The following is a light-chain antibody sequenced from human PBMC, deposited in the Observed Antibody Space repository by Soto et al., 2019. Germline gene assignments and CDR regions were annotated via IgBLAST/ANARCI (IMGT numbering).Light chain of an antibody. CDR1: SSDVGGYNY. V-gene: IGLV2-14*01. J-gene: IGLJ1*01. Sequence: QSVLTQPASVSGSPGLSITISCTGTSSDVGGYNYVSWYQQHPGKAPKLMIYDVSNRPSGVSNRFSGSKSGNTASLTISGLQAEDEADYYCSSYTSSSTHYVFGTGTKVTVL. CDR2: DVS. CDR3: SSYTSSSTHYV.